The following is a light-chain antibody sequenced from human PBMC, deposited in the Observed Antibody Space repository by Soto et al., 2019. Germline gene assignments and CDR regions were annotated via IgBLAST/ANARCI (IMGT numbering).Light chain of an antibody. V-gene: IGKV3-20*01. J-gene: IGKJ1*01. Sequence: EIVLTQSPGTLSLSPGERGTLSCRASQSDSSSYLAWYQQKPGQAPRLLIYGASSRATGIPDRFSGSGSGTDFTLTISRLEPEDFAVYYCQQYGTSPWTFGQGTKVDI. CDR2: GAS. CDR1: QSDSSSY. CDR3: QQYGTSPWT.